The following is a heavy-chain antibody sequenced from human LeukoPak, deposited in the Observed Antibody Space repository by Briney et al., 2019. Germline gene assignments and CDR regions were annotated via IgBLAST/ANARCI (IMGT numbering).Heavy chain of an antibody. CDR1: GFTFSNYA. V-gene: IGHV3-23*01. J-gene: IGHJ4*02. CDR2: ISGSGGIT. Sequence: GGSLRLSCAASGFTFSNYAVSWVRQAPGMGLGWVSAISGSGGITYYADSVKGRFTISRDNSKSTLYLQMNSLRADDTALYYCVKGTYSSGWNDWGQGTLVTVSS. D-gene: IGHD6-19*01. CDR3: VKGTYSSGWND.